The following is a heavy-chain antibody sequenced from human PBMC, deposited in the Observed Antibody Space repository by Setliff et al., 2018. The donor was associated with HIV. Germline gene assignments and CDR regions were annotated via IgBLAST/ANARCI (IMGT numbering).Heavy chain of an antibody. D-gene: IGHD6-13*01. CDR2: ISWDDGSI. CDR3: AKDMYRGSRSAAGTLDH. J-gene: IGHJ4*02. CDR1: GFTFEDYA. V-gene: IGHV3-43D*03. Sequence: GSLRLSCVASGFTFEDYAMHWVRQGPGKGLEWVSLISWDDGSIFYSDSVKGRFIISRDNSKKSLFLQMNSLKTEDTAVYYCAKDMYRGSRSAAGTLDHWGQGTQVTISS.